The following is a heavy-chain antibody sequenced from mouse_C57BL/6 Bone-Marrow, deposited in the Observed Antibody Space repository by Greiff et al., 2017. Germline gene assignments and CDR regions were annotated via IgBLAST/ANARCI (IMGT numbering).Heavy chain of an antibody. CDR1: GYAFSSSW. J-gene: IGHJ4*01. D-gene: IGHD6-2*01. CDR2: IYPGDGDT. Sequence: VKLQESGPELVKPGASVKISCKASGYAFSSSWMNWVKQRPGKGLEWIGRIYPGDGDTNYNGKFKGKATLTADKSSSTAYMQLSSLTSEDSAVYFGARSLSRLYAMDYWGQGTSVTVSS. V-gene: IGHV1-82*01. CDR3: ARSLSRLYAMDY.